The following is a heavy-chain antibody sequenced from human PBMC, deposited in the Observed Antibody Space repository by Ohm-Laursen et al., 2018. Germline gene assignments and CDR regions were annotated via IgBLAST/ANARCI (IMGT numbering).Heavy chain of an antibody. CDR2: IYYSGGT. CDR1: GGSISSHY. CDR3: ARGAFAVFGVTPSPNWFDP. Sequence: GTLSLTCSVSGGSISSHYWSWIRQPAGKGLEWIGYIYYSGGTNYNPSLKSRVTISVDRSKNQFSLKLYSVTAADTAVYYCARGAFAVFGVTPSPNWFDPWGQGTLVTVSS. J-gene: IGHJ5*02. V-gene: IGHV4-59*11. D-gene: IGHD3-3*01.